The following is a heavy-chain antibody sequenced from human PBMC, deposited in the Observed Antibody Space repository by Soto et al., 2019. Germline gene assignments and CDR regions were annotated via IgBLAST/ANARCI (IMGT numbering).Heavy chain of an antibody. D-gene: IGHD4-17*01. V-gene: IGHV3-23*01. CDR3: AKSPLSSNPRLTRTTCFDY. CDR2: ISDTGDST. CDR1: GFTFSNYA. Sequence: EVQLLESGGDLVQPGGSLRLSCAASGFTFSNYAMSWVRQAPGKGLEWVSTISDTGDSTYYADSVRGRFTISRDNSKNTLYLQMVSLRAEDTAVFFCAKSPLSSNPRLTRTTCFDYWGKGALVTVSS. J-gene: IGHJ4*02.